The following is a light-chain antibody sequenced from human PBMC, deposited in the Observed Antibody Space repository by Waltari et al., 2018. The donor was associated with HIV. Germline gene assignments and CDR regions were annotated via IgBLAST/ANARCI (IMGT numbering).Light chain of an antibody. CDR2: DAS. J-gene: IGKJ5*01. CDR3: QQRSTSIT. Sequence: EIVLTQSPATLSLSPGERATLSCRASQSVNSYLAWYQQKPGQAPRLLIYDASNRTSGIPAMFSGSGSRTDFTLTISSREPEDFAVDYCQQRSTSITFGQGTRLDIK. CDR1: QSVNSY. V-gene: IGKV3-11*01.